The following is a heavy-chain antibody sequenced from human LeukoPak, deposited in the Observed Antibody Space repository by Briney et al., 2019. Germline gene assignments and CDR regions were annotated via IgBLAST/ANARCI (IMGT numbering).Heavy chain of an antibody. CDR1: GFTFSSYA. D-gene: IGHD1-26*01. CDR2: ISYDGSNK. V-gene: IGHV3-30*04. J-gene: IGHJ4*02. CDR3: ASLIVGATRQDY. Sequence: GRSLRLSCAASGFTFSSYAMHWVRQAPGKGLKGVAVISYDGSNKYYADSVKGRFTISRDNSKNTLYLQMNSLRAEDTAVYYCASLIVGATRQDYWGQGTLVTVSS.